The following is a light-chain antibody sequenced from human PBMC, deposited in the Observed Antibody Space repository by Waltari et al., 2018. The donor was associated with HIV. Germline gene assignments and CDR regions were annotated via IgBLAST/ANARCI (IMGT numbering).Light chain of an antibody. J-gene: IGLJ2*01. CDR2: QDD. V-gene: IGLV3-1*01. CDR1: KLGDKY. Sequence: SYELTQPPPVSVSPGQTASIPCSGAKLGDKYASWYQQKPGQSPVLVLYQDDKRPSGIPDGFSGSNSGNTATLTISGTQAVDDADYYCQAWDSNTEVFGGGTKLTVL. CDR3: QAWDSNTEV.